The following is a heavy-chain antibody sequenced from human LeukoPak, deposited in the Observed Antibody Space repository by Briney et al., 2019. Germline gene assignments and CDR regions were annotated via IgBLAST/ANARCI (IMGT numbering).Heavy chain of an antibody. V-gene: IGHV3-43D*04. D-gene: IGHD3-9*01. J-gene: IGHJ6*04. CDR1: GFTFDDYA. Sequence: PGGSLRLSCAASGFTFDDYAMHWVRQAPGKGLEWVSLISWDGGSTYYADSVKGRFTISRDNSKNSLYLQMNSLRAEDTALYYCAKEGDILTSYYYGMDVWGKGTTVTVSS. CDR2: ISWDGGST. CDR3: AKEGDILTSYYYGMDV.